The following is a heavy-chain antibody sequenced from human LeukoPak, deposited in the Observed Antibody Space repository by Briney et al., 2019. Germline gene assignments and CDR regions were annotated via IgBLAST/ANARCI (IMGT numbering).Heavy chain of an antibody. D-gene: IGHD3-22*01. Sequence: GGSLRLSCAASGFTFSSYAMSWVRQAPGKGLEWVSAISGSGGSTYYADSVKGRFTISRDNSKNTLYLQMNSLRAEDTAVYYCARVWYQYYYDSSGYAFDIWGQGTMVTVSS. CDR2: ISGSGGST. CDR3: ARVWYQYYYDSSGYAFDI. V-gene: IGHV3-23*01. CDR1: GFTFSSYA. J-gene: IGHJ3*02.